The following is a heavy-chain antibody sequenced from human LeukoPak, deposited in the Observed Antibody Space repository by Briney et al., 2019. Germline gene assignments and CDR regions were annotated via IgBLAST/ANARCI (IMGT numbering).Heavy chain of an antibody. Sequence: SETLSLTCTVSGGSISSYYWSWIRQPPGKGLEWIGYMYYSGITNYNPSLKSRVTISVDTSESQFSLKLTSVTAADTAVYYCAGNSASSYGNQPSWGQGTLVTVSS. D-gene: IGHD3-10*01. J-gene: IGHJ4*02. CDR1: GGSISSYY. CDR2: MYYSGIT. V-gene: IGHV4-59*01. CDR3: AGNSASSYGNQPS.